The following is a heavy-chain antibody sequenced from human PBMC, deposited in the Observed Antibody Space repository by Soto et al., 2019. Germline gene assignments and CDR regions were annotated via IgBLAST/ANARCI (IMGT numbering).Heavy chain of an antibody. CDR3: ARDRGYSGYESGRDAFDI. J-gene: IGHJ3*02. Sequence: GGSLRLSCAASGFTFDSYSMNWVRQAPGKGLEWLSYISSTSTPIYYADSVKGRFTVSRDNARNSLYLQMNSLRAEDTAVYYCARDRGYSGYESGRDAFDIWGQGTMVTVSS. CDR1: GFTFDSYS. D-gene: IGHD5-12*01. V-gene: IGHV3-48*01. CDR2: ISSTSTPI.